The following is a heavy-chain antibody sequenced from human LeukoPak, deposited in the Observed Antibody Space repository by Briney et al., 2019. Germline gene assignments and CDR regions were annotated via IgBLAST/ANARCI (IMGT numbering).Heavy chain of an antibody. D-gene: IGHD3-10*01. V-gene: IGHV1-2*02. CDR2: IHPNSGST. J-gene: IGHJ4*02. CDR3: ARDGVGMVHFDY. CDR1: GYTFTGYY. Sequence: ASVKVSCKASGYTFTGYYMHWVRQAPGQGLEWMGWIHPNSGSTNYAPKFQGRVTVTRDTSISTVYMELISLRSDDTAMYYCARDGVGMVHFDYWGQGTLVTVSS.